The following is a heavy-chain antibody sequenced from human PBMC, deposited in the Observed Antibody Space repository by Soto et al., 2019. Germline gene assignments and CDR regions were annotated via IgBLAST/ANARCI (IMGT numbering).Heavy chain of an antibody. J-gene: IGHJ5*02. V-gene: IGHV3-23*01. Sequence: GSLRLSCAASGFTFSSYAMSWVRQAPGKGLEWVSAISGSGGSTYYADSVKGRFTISRDNSKNTLYLQMNSLRAEDTAVYYCAKDPYPYYYDSSGYYRKEWFDPWGQGTLVTVSS. CDR2: ISGSGGST. CDR3: AKDPYPYYYDSSGYYRKEWFDP. D-gene: IGHD3-22*01. CDR1: GFTFSSYA.